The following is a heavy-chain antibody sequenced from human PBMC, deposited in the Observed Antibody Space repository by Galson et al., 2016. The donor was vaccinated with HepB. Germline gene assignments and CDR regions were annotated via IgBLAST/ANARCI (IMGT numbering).Heavy chain of an antibody. Sequence: SVKVSCKVSGYTLTELSMHWVRQAPGKGLEWMGDFSLGDGDPIYAQRFQGRVTMTEDTSTDTAYMELSSLRSEDTAVYYCATGHIVTGYPRYYFEYWGQGTLVTVSP. V-gene: IGHV1-24*01. CDR1: GYTLTELS. D-gene: IGHD3-9*01. CDR3: ATGHIVTGYPRYYFEY. CDR2: FSLGDGDP. J-gene: IGHJ4*02.